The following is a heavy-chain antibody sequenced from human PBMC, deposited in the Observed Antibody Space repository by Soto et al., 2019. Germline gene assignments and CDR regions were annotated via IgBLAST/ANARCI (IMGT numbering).Heavy chain of an antibody. D-gene: IGHD3-22*01. CDR3: ARGLYYYDSSGYLAHDAFDI. CDR1: GFTFSSYA. CDR2: ISYDGSNK. J-gene: IGHJ3*02. Sequence: PVGSLRLSCAASGFTFSSYAVHWVRQAPGKGLEWVAVISYDGSNKYYADSVKGRFTISRDNSKNTLYLQMNSLRAEDTAVYYCARGLYYYDSSGYLAHDAFDIWGQGTMVTVSS. V-gene: IGHV3-30-3*01.